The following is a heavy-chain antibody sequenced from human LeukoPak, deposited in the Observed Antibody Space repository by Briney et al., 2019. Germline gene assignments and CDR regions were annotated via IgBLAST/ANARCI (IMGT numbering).Heavy chain of an antibody. D-gene: IGHD1-26*01. Sequence: GASVKVSCKASGGTFSSYAISWVRQAPGQGLEWLGWISGYNTNPKYEQRLLGRVTMTTDTSTTTAYMELRSLRSDDTAVYYYARVGVGAYLDAFDFWGKGTMVTVSS. J-gene: IGHJ3*01. CDR3: ARVGVGAYLDAFDF. V-gene: IGHV1-18*01. CDR1: GGTFSSYA. CDR2: ISGYNTNP.